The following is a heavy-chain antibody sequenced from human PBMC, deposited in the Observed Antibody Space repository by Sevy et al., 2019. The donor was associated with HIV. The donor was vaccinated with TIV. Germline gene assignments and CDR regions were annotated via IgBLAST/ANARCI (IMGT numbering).Heavy chain of an antibody. CDR2: ISGSGGST. CDR3: ANDRPDYDFWSGYYTFDYYYYGMDV. J-gene: IGHJ6*02. CDR1: GFTFSSYA. D-gene: IGHD3-3*01. V-gene: IGHV3-23*01. Sequence: GGSLRLSCAASGFTFSSYAMSWVRQAPGKGLEWVSAISGSGGSTYYADSVKGRFTISRDNSKNTLYLQMNSLRAEDTAVYYWANDRPDYDFWSGYYTFDYYYYGMDVWGQGTTVTVSS.